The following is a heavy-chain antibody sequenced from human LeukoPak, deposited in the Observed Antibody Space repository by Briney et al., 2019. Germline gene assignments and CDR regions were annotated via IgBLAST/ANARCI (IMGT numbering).Heavy chain of an antibody. CDR1: GFTFDDYA. CDR2: ISWNSGSI. V-gene: IGHV3-9*01. J-gene: IGHJ3*02. CDR3: AKDISRGSSSWYNGEFAFDI. D-gene: IGHD6-13*01. Sequence: QPGRSLRLSCAASGFTFDDYAMHWVRQAPGKGLEWVSGISWNSGSIGYADSVKGRFTISRDNAKNSLYLQMNSLRAEDTALYYCAKDISRGSSSWYNGEFAFDIWGQGTMVTVSS.